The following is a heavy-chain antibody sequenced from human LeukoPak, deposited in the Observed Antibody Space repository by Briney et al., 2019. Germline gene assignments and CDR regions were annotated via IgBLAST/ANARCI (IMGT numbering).Heavy chain of an antibody. Sequence: GGSLRLSCAASGFTVSSNYMSWVRQAPGKGLEWVAFIRYDGSNKYYADSVKGRFTISRDNSKNTLYLQMNSLRAEDTAVYYCAKGDWFYMDVRGKGTTVTVSS. CDR1: GFTVSSNY. CDR3: AKGDWFYMDV. J-gene: IGHJ6*03. D-gene: IGHD2-21*01. V-gene: IGHV3-30*02. CDR2: IRYDGSNK.